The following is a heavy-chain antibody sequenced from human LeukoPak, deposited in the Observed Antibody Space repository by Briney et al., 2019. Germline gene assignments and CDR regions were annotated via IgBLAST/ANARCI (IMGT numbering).Heavy chain of an antibody. Sequence: GGSLRLSCTASGFTLGSHDMHWVRQIPGQGLEWVASVSSGFHAFFADSVQGRFTVSRENARNSLYLQMNSLRAGDTAVYYCSREVRGNHSSYIDYSGQGTLVTFSS. CDR1: GFTLGSHD. CDR2: VSSGFHA. J-gene: IGHJ4*01. D-gene: IGHD1-1*01. CDR3: SREVRGNHSSYIDY. V-gene: IGHV3-13*01.